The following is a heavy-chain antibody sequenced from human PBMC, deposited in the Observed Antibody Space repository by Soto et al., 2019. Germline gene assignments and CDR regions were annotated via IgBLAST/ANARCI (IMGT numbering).Heavy chain of an antibody. CDR3: ARGLRNYYGADV. Sequence: EVQVVESGGGLVQPGGSLRLSCVASGFTFTAYWMHWVRQAPGQGLVWVSRIKFDGITASYAASVNGRFTISRDNAKNTVYLKMDSLRAEDTGMYCCARGLRNYYGADVWGQGTTVTVSS. CDR1: GFTFTAYW. J-gene: IGHJ6*02. CDR2: IKFDGITA. D-gene: IGHD4-17*01. V-gene: IGHV3-74*01.